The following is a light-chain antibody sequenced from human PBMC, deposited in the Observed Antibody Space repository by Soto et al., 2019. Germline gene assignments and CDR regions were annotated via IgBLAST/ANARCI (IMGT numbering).Light chain of an antibody. CDR3: QKYSSVIT. V-gene: IGKV1-27*01. CDR1: QGISNF. J-gene: IGKJ5*01. Sequence: DIQMTQSPSSLSASVGDRVTITCRASQGISNFLAWYQQKPGKVPTLLISAASTLHSGVPSRFSGSGSGTDFTLTITSLQPEDVATYYCQKYSSVITFGQGTRLEIK. CDR2: AAS.